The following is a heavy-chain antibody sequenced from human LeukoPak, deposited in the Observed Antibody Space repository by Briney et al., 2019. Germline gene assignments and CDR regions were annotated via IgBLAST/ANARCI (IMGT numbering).Heavy chain of an antibody. Sequence: PGRSLRLSCAASGFTFSSYGMHWVRQAPGKGLEWVAVISYGGSNKYYADSVKGRFTISRDNSKNTLYLQMNSLRAEDTAVYYCAKDPGFSGSYYDYWGQGTLVTVSS. J-gene: IGHJ4*02. CDR2: ISYGGSNK. CDR1: GFTFSSYG. V-gene: IGHV3-30*18. D-gene: IGHD1-26*01. CDR3: AKDPGFSGSYYDY.